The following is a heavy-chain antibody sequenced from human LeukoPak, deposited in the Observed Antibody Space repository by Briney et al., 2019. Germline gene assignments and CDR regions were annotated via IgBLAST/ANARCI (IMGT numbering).Heavy chain of an antibody. Sequence: SETLSLTCTVSGGSVSTSIYYWGWIRQPPGKGLEWIGSIYYSGSTSYNPSLKSRVTISVDTSKNQFSLKLTSVTAADTAVYYCASRNDILTGYVFDFWGQGTLVTVSS. CDR3: ASRNDILTGYVFDF. CDR1: GGSVSTSIYY. J-gene: IGHJ4*02. V-gene: IGHV4-39*01. CDR2: IYYSGST. D-gene: IGHD3-9*01.